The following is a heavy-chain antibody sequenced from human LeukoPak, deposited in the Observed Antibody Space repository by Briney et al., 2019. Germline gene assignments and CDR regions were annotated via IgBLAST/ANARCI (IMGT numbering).Heavy chain of an antibody. CDR2: IYSAGAT. V-gene: IGHV3-53*01. Sequence: PGGSLRLSCAASGFTVSDNYMTWVRQAPGKGLEWVSSIYSAGATHYAESVKGRFTISRDNPKNTLYLQMNSLRAEDMAVYYCARIEWERLGRAFDIWGQGTMVTVSS. CDR1: GFTVSDNY. CDR3: ARIEWERLGRAFDI. J-gene: IGHJ3*02. D-gene: IGHD1-26*01.